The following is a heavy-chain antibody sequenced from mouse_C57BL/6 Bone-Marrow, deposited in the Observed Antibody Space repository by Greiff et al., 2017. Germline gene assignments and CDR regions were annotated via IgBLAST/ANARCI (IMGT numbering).Heavy chain of an antibody. CDR3: ARSGPLGRSFDY. Sequence: QVQLQQPGAELVKPVASVKMSCKASGYTFTSYWITWVKQRPGQGLEWIGDIYPTSGRTNYNEKFKSKAILTVDTSSNTAYMQLSSLTSEDSAVFYCARSGPLGRSFDYWGQGTTLTVSS. V-gene: IGHV1-55*01. J-gene: IGHJ2*01. CDR1: GYTFTSYW. CDR2: IYPTSGRT. D-gene: IGHD4-1*01.